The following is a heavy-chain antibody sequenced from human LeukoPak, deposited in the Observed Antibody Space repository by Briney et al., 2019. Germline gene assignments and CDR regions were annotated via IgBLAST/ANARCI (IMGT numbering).Heavy chain of an antibody. CDR3: ARGTPSGSDLS. V-gene: IGHV4-61*08. J-gene: IGHJ4*02. Sequence: PSETLSLTCTVSGGSISSGGYYWSWIRQPPGKGLEWIGYIYYSGSTNYNPSLKSRVAISVDTSKNQFSLKLSSVTAADTAVYYCARGTPSGSDLSWGQGTLVTASS. D-gene: IGHD6-25*01. CDR1: GGSISSGGYY. CDR2: IYYSGST.